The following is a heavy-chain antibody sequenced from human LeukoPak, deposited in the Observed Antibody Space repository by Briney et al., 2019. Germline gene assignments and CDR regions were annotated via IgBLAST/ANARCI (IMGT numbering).Heavy chain of an antibody. V-gene: IGHV1-8*01. CDR2: MNPNSGNT. D-gene: IGHD3-22*01. CDR3: ARQSKLPNYSGRSAVDDAFDI. J-gene: IGHJ3*02. CDR1: AYTFTSYD. Sequence: ASVKVSCKASAYTFTSYDINWVRQATGQGLEWMGWMNPNSGNTGYAQKFQGRATMTRNTSISTAYMELSSLRSEDTAVYYCARQSKLPNYSGRSAVDDAFDIWGQGTMVTVSS.